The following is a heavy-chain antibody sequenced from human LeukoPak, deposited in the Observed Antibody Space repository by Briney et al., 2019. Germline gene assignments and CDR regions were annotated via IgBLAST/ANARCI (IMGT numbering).Heavy chain of an antibody. V-gene: IGHV3-48*01. D-gene: IGHD2-2*01. Sequence: GGSLRLSCAASGFTFSSYSMNWVRQAPGKGLEWVSYISSSSSTIYYADSVKGRFTISRDNAKNSLYLQTNSLRAEDTAVYYCARSPFYCSSTSCCDYWGQGTLVTVSS. CDR1: GFTFSSYS. CDR3: ARSPFYCSSTSCCDY. CDR2: ISSSSSTI. J-gene: IGHJ4*02.